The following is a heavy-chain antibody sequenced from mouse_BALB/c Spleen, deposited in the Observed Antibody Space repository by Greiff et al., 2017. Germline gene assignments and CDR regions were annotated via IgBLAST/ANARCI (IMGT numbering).Heavy chain of an antibody. CDR3: ARRYYDAMDY. Sequence: EVKLMESGGGLVQPGGSLKLSCAASGFTFSSYGMSWVRQTPDKRLELVATINSNGGSTYYPDSVKGRFTISRDNAKNTLYLQMSSLKSEDTAMYYCARRYYDAMDYWGQGTSVTVSS. J-gene: IGHJ4*01. D-gene: IGHD2-14*01. CDR1: GFTFSSYG. V-gene: IGHV5-6-3*01. CDR2: INSNGGST.